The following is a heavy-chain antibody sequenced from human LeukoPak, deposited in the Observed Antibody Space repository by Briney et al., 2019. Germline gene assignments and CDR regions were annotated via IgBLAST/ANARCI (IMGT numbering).Heavy chain of an antibody. V-gene: IGHV1-2*02. D-gene: IGHD1-26*01. CDR1: GYTFTGYY. Sequence: ASVKVSCKASGYTFTGYYMHWVRQAPGQGLEWMRWTNPNSGGTNYAQKFQGRVTMTRDTSINTAYMELSSLRSDDTAVYYCARVGGALGANDYWGQGTLVTVSS. CDR3: ARVGGALGANDY. J-gene: IGHJ4*02. CDR2: TNPNSGGT.